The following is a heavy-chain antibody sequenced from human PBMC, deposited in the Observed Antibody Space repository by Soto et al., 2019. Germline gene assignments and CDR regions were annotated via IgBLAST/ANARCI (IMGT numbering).Heavy chain of an antibody. Sequence: QVQLQESGPGLVKPSETLSLTCTVSGGSISSYYWSWIRQPPGKGLEWIGYTYYSGSTNYNPSLKSRVTISVDTSKNQFSLKLSSVTAADTAVYYCARQPQTTQFDYWGQGTLVTVSS. V-gene: IGHV4-59*01. CDR1: GGSISSYY. J-gene: IGHJ4*02. CDR3: ARQPQTTQFDY. D-gene: IGHD4-17*01. CDR2: TYYSGST.